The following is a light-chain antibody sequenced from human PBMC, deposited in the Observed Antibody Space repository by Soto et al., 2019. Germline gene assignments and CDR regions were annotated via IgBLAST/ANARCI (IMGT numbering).Light chain of an antibody. V-gene: IGLV1-51*01. CDR1: ISNIGGNS. CDR2: DHN. CDR3: GSWDSSLSAYV. J-gene: IGLJ1*01. Sequence: QSVLTQPPSVSAAPGQKVTISCSGCISNIGGNSVSWYQHLPGTAPKLLIYDHNRRPSWIPDRFSGSKSGTSASLGITGFQTGDEADYYCGSWDSSLSAYVFGTGTKVTVL.